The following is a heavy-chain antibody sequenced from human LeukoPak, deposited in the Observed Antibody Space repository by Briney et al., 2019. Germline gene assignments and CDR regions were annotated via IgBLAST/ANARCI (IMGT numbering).Heavy chain of an antibody. V-gene: IGHV1-2*02. D-gene: IGHD2-15*01. CDR1: GYAFSAYY. J-gene: IGHJ4*02. CDR2: INPNSGGT. Sequence: ASVKVSCKASGYAFSAYYMHWVRQAPGQGLEWMVWINPNSGGTKYVQKFQGRVTTTWDTSINTAYMELTSLRSDDSAVYYCARGGYCSGGSCSTDFDYWGQGTLVTVSS. CDR3: ARGGYCSGGSCSTDFDY.